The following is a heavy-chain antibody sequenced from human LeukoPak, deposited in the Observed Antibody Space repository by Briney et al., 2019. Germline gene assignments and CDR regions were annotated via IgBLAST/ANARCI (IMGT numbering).Heavy chain of an antibody. Sequence: PGGSLRLSCAASGFTFSSYWMHWVRQAPGKGLEWVSYISSSSSTIYYADSVKGRFTISRDNAKNSLYLQMNSLRAEDTAVYYCARSHRNFDYWGQGTLVTVSS. CDR1: GFTFSSYW. CDR2: ISSSSSTI. V-gene: IGHV3-48*04. CDR3: ARSHRNFDY. J-gene: IGHJ4*02.